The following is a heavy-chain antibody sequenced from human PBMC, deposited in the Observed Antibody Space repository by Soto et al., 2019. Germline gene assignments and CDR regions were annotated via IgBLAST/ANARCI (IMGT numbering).Heavy chain of an antibody. CDR3: AREAEEYSGSDY. V-gene: IGHV1-46*03. CDR2: INPSTTT. CDR1: GFTFTRYH. J-gene: IGHJ4*02. Sequence: ASVKVSCKASGFTFTRYHTHWMRQAPGQGLEWVGVINPSTTTTYAQKFRGRVTMTRDTSTSTVYMELSGLRSEDTAVYYCAREAEEYSGSDYWGQGTLVTVSS. D-gene: IGHD3-10*01.